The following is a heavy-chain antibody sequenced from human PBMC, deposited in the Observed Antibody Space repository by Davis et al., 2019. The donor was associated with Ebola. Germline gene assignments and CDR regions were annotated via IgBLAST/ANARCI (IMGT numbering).Heavy chain of an antibody. CDR3: ARDRLTVTTSVGDY. CDR1: GYTFTSYG. D-gene: IGHD4-17*01. J-gene: IGHJ4*02. Sequence: ASVKVSCKASGYTFTSYGVNWVRQAPGQGLEWMGWISAYNGNTNYAQKLQGRVTMTTETSTSTAYMELRSLRSDDTAVYYCARDRLTVTTSVGDYWGQGTLVTVSS. V-gene: IGHV1-18*01. CDR2: ISAYNGNT.